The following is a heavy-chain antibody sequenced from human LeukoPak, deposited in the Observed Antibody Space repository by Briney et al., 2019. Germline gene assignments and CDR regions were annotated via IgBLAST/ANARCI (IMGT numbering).Heavy chain of an antibody. D-gene: IGHD6-19*01. J-gene: IGHJ5*02. CDR3: VKQWAGS. Sequence: GGSLRLSCEASGYTFDDYWMSWVRQAPGKGLEWVAAINVDGSDKYDVDSVKGRFSISRDNAKNSLYLQANRLRGEDTAVYHCVKQWAGSWGQGTLVTVSS. CDR1: GYTFDDYW. CDR2: INVDGSDK. V-gene: IGHV3-7*01.